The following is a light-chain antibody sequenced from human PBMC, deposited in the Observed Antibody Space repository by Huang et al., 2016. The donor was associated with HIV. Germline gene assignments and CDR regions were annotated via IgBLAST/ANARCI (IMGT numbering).Light chain of an antibody. Sequence: DVQMTQSPSSLSASVGDRVTITCRASQSISNFLNWFQQKPGKAPNLLIYAASTLQTGVPSRFIGSGSETDFSLTISSLQPEDFVTYYCLQTLNFPPTFGQGTKV. V-gene: IGKV1-39*01. CDR2: AAS. J-gene: IGKJ1*01. CDR3: LQTLNFPPT. CDR1: QSISNF.